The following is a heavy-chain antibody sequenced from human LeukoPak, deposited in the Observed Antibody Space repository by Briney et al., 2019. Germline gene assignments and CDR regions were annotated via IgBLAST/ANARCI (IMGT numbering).Heavy chain of an antibody. D-gene: IGHD1-26*01. CDR1: GFIFSRYA. V-gene: IGHV3-30*04. J-gene: IGHJ4*02. CDR3: AKDGEYSGTYLFDY. Sequence: GGSLRLSCVASGFIFSRYAMHWVRQAPGKGLEWVAVISSDAKYEYYADSMKGRFTISRDSSKNTLYLQMNSLRAEDTAVYYCAKDGEYSGTYLFDYWGQGTLVTVSS. CDR2: ISSDAKYE.